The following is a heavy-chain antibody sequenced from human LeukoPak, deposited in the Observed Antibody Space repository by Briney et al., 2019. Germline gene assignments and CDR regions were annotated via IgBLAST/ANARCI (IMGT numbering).Heavy chain of an antibody. CDR2: IYYSGST. Sequence: PSETLSLTCSVSGGSISSSSYYWGWIRQPPGKGLEWIGSIYYSGSTYYNPSLKSRVTISVDTSKNQFSLKLSSVTAADTAVYYCAGDRYPYSSGWYGIDYWGQGTLVTVSS. CDR3: AGDRYPYSSGWYGIDY. D-gene: IGHD6-19*01. J-gene: IGHJ4*02. V-gene: IGHV4-39*02. CDR1: GGSISSSSYY.